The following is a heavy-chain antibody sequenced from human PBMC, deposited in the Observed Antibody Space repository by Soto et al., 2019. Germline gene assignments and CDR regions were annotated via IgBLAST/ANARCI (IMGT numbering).Heavy chain of an antibody. CDR1: GFTFSHHS. CDR2: ISGSVGNI. Sequence: GGSLRLSCSDSGFTFSHHSLYWVRQPPGKGMQCVSSISGSVGNIYYAESVKGRFTISSDNSKNTLYLQMTSLSSEDSAVYYCVKVSGYCTGGSCFSYFDYWGQGTPVTVSS. CDR3: VKVSGYCTGGSCFSYFDY. D-gene: IGHD2-15*01. V-gene: IGHV3-64D*06. J-gene: IGHJ4*02.